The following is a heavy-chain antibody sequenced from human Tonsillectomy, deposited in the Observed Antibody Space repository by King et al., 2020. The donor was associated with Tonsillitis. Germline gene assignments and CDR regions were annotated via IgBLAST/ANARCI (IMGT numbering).Heavy chain of an antibody. CDR1: GFTFNTYG. CDR3: AKDRLERVYYDISMDV. D-gene: IGHD3-9*01. Sequence: QLVQSGGGVVQPGRSLRLSCAASGFTFNTYGMHWVRQAPGKGLEWVAFISYDGSIKYYADSVKGRFTISRDNSKNTLSLQMNSLRAEDTAVYYCAKDRLERVYYDISMDVWGQGTTVTVSS. CDR2: ISYDGSIK. J-gene: IGHJ6*02. V-gene: IGHV3-30*18.